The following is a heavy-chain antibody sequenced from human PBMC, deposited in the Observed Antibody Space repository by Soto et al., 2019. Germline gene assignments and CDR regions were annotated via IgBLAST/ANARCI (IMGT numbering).Heavy chain of an antibody. CDR3: ARGAILQLNS. CDR2: VYFSSKWFH. CDR1: GDTISNYSTT. Sequence: PSQTLSLTCVVSGDTISNYSTTWHWIRQSPSRGLEWLGRVYFSSKWFHDYAVSLTSRVTITPDTSKNQFSLHLNSVTLEDTAVYYCARGAILQLNSWGQGTLVTVPQ. D-gene: IGHD1-1*01. J-gene: IGHJ4*02. V-gene: IGHV6-1*01.